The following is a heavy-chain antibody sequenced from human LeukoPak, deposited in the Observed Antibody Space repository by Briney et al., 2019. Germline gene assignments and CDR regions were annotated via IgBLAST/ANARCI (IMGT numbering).Heavy chain of an antibody. Sequence: AGGSLRLSCAASGFTFSSYAMSWVRQAPGKGLEWVSAISGSGGNTYSADSVKGRCTISRDNSKNTLYLQMNSLRAEDTALYYCARVEMATTDDAFDIWGQGTKVTVSS. CDR1: GFTFSSYA. CDR2: ISGSGGNT. D-gene: IGHD5-24*01. CDR3: ARVEMATTDDAFDI. V-gene: IGHV3-23*01. J-gene: IGHJ3*02.